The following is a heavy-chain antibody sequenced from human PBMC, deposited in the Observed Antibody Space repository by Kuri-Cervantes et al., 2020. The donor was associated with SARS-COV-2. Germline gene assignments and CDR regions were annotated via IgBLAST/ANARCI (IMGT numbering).Heavy chain of an antibody. CDR1: GYSFTSYW. CDR2: IYPGDSDT. D-gene: IGHD2-15*01. CDR3: ARSATPNSFDI. J-gene: IGHJ3*02. V-gene: IGHV5-51*01. Sequence: KVSCKGSGYSFTSYWIGWVRQMPGKGLEWMGIIYPGDSDTRYSPSLQGQVTISADKSTSTAYLQWSSLKASDTAMYYCARSATPNSFDIWGQGTMVTVSS.